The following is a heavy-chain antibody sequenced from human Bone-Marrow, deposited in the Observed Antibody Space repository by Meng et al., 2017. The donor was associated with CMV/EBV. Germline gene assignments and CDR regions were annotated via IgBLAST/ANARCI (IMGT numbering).Heavy chain of an antibody. CDR1: GYIFTAYH. Sequence: ASVKVSCKASGYIFTAYHILWVRQAPGQGLEYMGWINPNSAYTISAQKFQGRVTMTRDTSISTAYMELSWLTSDDTAVYYCVRDLKGTSVTTRGLYGMDVWGQGNTVTVYS. D-gene: IGHD4-11*01. J-gene: IGHJ6*02. V-gene: IGHV1-2*02. CDR3: VRDLKGTSVTTRGLYGMDV. CDR2: INPNSAYT.